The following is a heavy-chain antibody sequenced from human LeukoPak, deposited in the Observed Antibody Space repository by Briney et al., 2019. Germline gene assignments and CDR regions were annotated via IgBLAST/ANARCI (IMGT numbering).Heavy chain of an antibody. Sequence: LSLTCTVSGGSISSYYWSWIRQPPGKGLEWVGFIRSKAYGGTTEYAASVKGRFSISRDDSKTIAYLQMDSLITEDTAVYYCTRGFHRATKKQWLTQRQTSENYYFDYWGQGTLVTVSS. CDR2: IRSKAYGGTT. CDR1: GGSISSYY. D-gene: IGHD6-19*01. CDR3: TRGFHRATKKQWLTQRQTSENYYFDY. V-gene: IGHV3-49*03. J-gene: IGHJ4*02.